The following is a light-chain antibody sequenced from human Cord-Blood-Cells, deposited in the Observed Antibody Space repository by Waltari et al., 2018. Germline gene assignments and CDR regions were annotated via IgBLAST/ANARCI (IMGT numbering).Light chain of an antibody. V-gene: IGLV2-18*02. Sequence: QSALTQPPSVSGSPGQSVTIPCTGTSSDVGSYNRVSWYQQPPGTAPKLMIYEVSNRPSGVPDRFSGSKSGNTASLTSSGLQAEDEADYYCSSYTSSSTWVFGGGTKLTVL. CDR1: SSDVGSYNR. J-gene: IGLJ3*02. CDR2: EVS. CDR3: SSYTSSSTWV.